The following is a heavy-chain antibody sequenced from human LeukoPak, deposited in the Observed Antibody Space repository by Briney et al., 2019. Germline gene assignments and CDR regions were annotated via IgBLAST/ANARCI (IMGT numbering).Heavy chain of an antibody. J-gene: IGHJ5*02. D-gene: IGHD3-3*01. V-gene: IGHV3-48*03. CDR2: ISSSGSTI. CDR1: GFTFSSYE. CDR3: ARVDFWSFDP. Sequence: GGSLRLSCAASGFTFSSYEMNWVRQAPGKGLEWVSYISSSGSTIYYADSVKGRFTISRDNAKNSLYLQMNSLRAEDTAVYYCARVDFWSFDPWGQGTLVTVSS.